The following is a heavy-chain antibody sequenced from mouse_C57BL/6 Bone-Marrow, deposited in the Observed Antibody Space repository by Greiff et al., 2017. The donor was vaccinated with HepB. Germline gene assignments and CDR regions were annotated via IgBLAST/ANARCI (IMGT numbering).Heavy chain of an antibody. Sequence: EVKVVESGGGLVKPGGSLKLSCAASGFTFSSYTMSWVRQTPEKRLEWVATISGGGGNTYYPDSVKGRFTISRDNAKNTLYLQMSSLRSEDTALYYCARHGVYAMDYWGQGTSVTVSS. V-gene: IGHV5-9*01. J-gene: IGHJ4*01. CDR2: ISGGGGNT. CDR1: GFTFSSYT. CDR3: ARHGVYAMDY.